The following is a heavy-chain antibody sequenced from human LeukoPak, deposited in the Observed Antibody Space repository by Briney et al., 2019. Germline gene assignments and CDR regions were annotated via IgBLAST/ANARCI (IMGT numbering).Heavy chain of an antibody. V-gene: IGHV5-51*01. D-gene: IGHD5-12*01. CDR3: ARHGVRGRDGYTHPGAFDI. CDR2: IYPGDSDT. J-gene: IGHJ3*02. Sequence: GESLQISCQGSGYSFTSYWIGWVRQMPGKGLEWMGIIYPGDSDTRYSPSFQGQVTISADKSISTAYLQWSSLKASDTAMYYCARHGVRGRDGYTHPGAFDIWGQGTMVTVSS. CDR1: GYSFTSYW.